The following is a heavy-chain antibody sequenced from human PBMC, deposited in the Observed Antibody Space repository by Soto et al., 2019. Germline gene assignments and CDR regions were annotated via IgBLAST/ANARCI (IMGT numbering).Heavy chain of an antibody. CDR1: GFTFSSYW. Sequence: GGSLRLSCAASGFTFSSYWMHWVRQAPGKGLVWVSRINSDGSSTSYADSVKGRFPISRDNAKNTLYLQMNSLRAEDTAVYYCARVIVITVGSYFDYWGQGTLVTVSS. V-gene: IGHV3-74*01. J-gene: IGHJ4*02. CDR2: INSDGSST. D-gene: IGHD3-22*01. CDR3: ARVIVITVGSYFDY.